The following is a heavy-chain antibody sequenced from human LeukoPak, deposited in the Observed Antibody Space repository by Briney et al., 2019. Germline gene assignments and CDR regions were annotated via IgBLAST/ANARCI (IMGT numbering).Heavy chain of an antibody. V-gene: IGHV3-30*02. CDR2: IQFDGTYQ. D-gene: IGHD6-19*01. J-gene: IGHJ4*02. CDR3: AKDVVGQQWVENY. CDR1: GVTFSTDS. Sequence: GGSLRLSCAPSGVTFSTDSMHWVRQAPGKGVGRGGFIQFDGTYQLYGDSVKGRFTISRDNSKNTLYLQMNSLRPEDTAVYYCAKDVVGQQWVENYWGQGTLVTVSS.